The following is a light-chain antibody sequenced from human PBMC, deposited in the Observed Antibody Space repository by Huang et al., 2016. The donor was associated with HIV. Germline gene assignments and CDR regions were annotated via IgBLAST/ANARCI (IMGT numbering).Light chain of an antibody. V-gene: IGKV3-15*01. CDR1: QSITVN. Sequence: TQSPNTLSVSPGERAILSCRASQSITVNLAGYQQRPGQPPRLLIYGASTRATGIPARFSGWGSGTEFTLLISSVQTEDFALYYCQQYNNWPPWTFGQGTKVDI. J-gene: IGKJ1*01. CDR2: GAS. CDR3: QQYNNWPPWT.